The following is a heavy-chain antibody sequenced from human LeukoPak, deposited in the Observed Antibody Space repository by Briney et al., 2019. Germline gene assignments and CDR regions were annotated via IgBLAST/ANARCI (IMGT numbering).Heavy chain of an antibody. CDR3: AKDYCGGDCYSGWYFDL. D-gene: IGHD2-21*02. V-gene: IGHV3-9*01. CDR1: GFTFDAYA. Sequence: PGRSLRLSCTASGFTFDAYAMHWVRQPPGKGLEWVSGISWNSGSRGYADSVKGRFTISRDNAKNSLYLQMNSLRAEDTALYYCAKDYCGGDCYSGWYFDLWGRGTLVTVSS. J-gene: IGHJ2*01. CDR2: ISWNSGSR.